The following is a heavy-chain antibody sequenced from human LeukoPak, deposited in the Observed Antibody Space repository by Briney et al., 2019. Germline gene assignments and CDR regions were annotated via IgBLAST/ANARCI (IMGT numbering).Heavy chain of an antibody. Sequence: GGSLRLSCAASGFILSNYALMWLRQSPGKGLEWVSAIRGSGGGTFYADSVKGRFTISRDNSKNTLYLQMNGLRAEDTAVYYCARDPNGDYIGAFDMWGRGTLVTVSS. D-gene: IGHD4-17*01. CDR2: IRGSGGGT. J-gene: IGHJ3*02. V-gene: IGHV3-23*01. CDR1: GFILSNYA. CDR3: ARDPNGDYIGAFDM.